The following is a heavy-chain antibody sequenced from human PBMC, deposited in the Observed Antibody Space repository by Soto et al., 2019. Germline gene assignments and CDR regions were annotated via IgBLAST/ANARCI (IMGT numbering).Heavy chain of an antibody. D-gene: IGHD4-17*01. V-gene: IGHV1-69*13. Sequence: GASVKVSCKASGGTFSSYAISWVRQAPGQGLEWMGGIIPIFGTANYAQKFQGRVTITADESTSTAYMELSSLRSEDTAVYYCARKKPPRTRVTTCDYGGQETLVTVPS. CDR2: IIPIFGTA. CDR3: ARKKPPRTRVTTCDY. J-gene: IGHJ4*02. CDR1: GGTFSSYA.